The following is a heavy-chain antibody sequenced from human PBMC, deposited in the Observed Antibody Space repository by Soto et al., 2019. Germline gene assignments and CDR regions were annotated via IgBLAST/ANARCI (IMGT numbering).Heavy chain of an antibody. Sequence: RXSCSASCFAFCNYWIHWVRQPPGKGPEWVSRMTSDGRTTQYADSVEGRFTVSRDNAKNTLYLQMNSLRAEDTAVYYCATAEVDYWGPGTLVTVSS. CDR3: ATAEVDY. J-gene: IGHJ4*02. CDR2: MTSDGRTT. CDR1: CFAFCNYW. V-gene: IGHV3-74*03.